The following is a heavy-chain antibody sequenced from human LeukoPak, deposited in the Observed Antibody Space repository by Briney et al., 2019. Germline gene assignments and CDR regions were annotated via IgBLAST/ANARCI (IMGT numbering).Heavy chain of an antibody. CDR1: GFIFSNAW. CDR3: ARDIASCTHTTCYDIRFDS. D-gene: IGHD2-15*01. V-gene: IGHV3-15*01. CDR2: IKRKTDGGTT. Sequence: GGSLRLSCAASGFIFSNAWMSWLRQAPGKGLEWVGRIKRKTDGGTTGYAAPVKGRFTISRDDSKNTLYLQMNSLKTEDTAVYYCARDIASCTHTTCYDIRFDSWGQGTLVTVSS. J-gene: IGHJ5*01.